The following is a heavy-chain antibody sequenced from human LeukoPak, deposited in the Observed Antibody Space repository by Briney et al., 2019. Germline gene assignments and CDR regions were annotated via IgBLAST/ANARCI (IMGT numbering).Heavy chain of an antibody. CDR1: GGSISSSHW. J-gene: IGHJ5*02. Sequence: SGTLSLTCAVSGGSISSSHWWSWVRQPPGKGLEWIADIYHSGITNYNPSLKSRVTISIDKSKNQFSLKLSSVTAADTAVYYCARGHSIVVVTDHRHWFDPWGQGTLVTVSS. CDR3: ARGHSIVVVTDHRHWFDP. CDR2: IYHSGIT. D-gene: IGHD2-21*02. V-gene: IGHV4-4*02.